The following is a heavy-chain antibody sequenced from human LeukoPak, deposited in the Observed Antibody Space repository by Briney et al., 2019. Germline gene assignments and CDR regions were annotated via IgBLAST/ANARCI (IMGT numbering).Heavy chain of an antibody. CDR3: ARASVVVPAALYYYYYGMDV. V-gene: IGHV1-2*02. J-gene: IGHJ6*02. Sequence: ASVKVSCKASGYYFTGYYIHWVRQAPGQGLEWMGWINPNSGGTNYAQEFQGRVTMTRDTSISTAHMELSRLRSDDTAVYYCARASVVVPAALYYYYYGMDVWGQGTTVTVSS. D-gene: IGHD2-2*01. CDR1: GYYFTGYY. CDR2: INPNSGGT.